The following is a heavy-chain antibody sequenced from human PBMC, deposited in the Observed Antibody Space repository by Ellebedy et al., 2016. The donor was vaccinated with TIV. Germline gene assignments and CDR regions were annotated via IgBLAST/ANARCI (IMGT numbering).Heavy chain of an antibody. Sequence: MPSETLSLTCTVSGVSISSCYWSWIRKSPGKGLEWIGYVYNSGSTNYNPSLKSRVTITLDTSKNQFSLKLNSVTAADPAVYYCARETDYGDQNLDYWGQGAMVTVSS. CDR1: GVSISSCY. CDR3: ARETDYGDQNLDY. V-gene: IGHV4-59*01. D-gene: IGHD4-17*01. CDR2: VYNSGST. J-gene: IGHJ4*02.